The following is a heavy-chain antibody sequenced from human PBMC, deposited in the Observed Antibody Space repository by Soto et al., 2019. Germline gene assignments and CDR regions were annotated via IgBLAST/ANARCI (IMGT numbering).Heavy chain of an antibody. CDR3: ARGRDFWSSMLERYLDY. D-gene: IGHD3-3*01. Sequence: GGSLRLSCAASGFTFSSYGMHWVRQAPGKGLEWVAVIWYDGSNKYYADSVKGRFTISRDNSKNTLYLQMNSLRAEDTAVYYCARGRDFWSSMLERYLDYWGQGTLVTVSS. J-gene: IGHJ4*02. CDR2: IWYDGSNK. CDR1: GFTFSSYG. V-gene: IGHV3-33*01.